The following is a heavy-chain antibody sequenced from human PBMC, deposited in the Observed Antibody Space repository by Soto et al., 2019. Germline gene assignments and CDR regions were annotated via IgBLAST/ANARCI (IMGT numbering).Heavy chain of an antibody. J-gene: IGHJ6*02. CDR3: ARHRSSSMDV. V-gene: IGHV5-51*01. Sequence: PGESLKISDKGSAYNFTSYWIGWVRQMPGKGLEWMGIIYPGDSDTRYSPSFQGQVTISADKSISTAYLQWSSLKASDTAMYYCARHRSSSMDVWGQGTTVTVSS. D-gene: IGHD6-13*01. CDR1: AYNFTSYW. CDR2: IYPGDSDT.